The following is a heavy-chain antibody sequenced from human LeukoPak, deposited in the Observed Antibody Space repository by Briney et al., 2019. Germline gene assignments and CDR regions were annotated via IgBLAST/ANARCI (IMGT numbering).Heavy chain of an antibody. V-gene: IGHV1-69*13. CDR3: ARGRYSGTTYYFDY. J-gene: IGHJ4*02. D-gene: IGHD5-12*01. Sequence: ASVKVSCKASGGTFISYAISWVRQAPGQGLEWMGGIIPIFGTANYAQKFQGRVTITADESTSTAYMELSSLRAEDTAMYYCARGRYSGTTYYFDYWGQGTLVTVSS. CDR1: GGTFISYA. CDR2: IIPIFGTA.